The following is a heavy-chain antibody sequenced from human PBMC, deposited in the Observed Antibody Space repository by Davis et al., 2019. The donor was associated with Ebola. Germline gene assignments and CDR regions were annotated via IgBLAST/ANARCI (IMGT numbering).Heavy chain of an antibody. Sequence: ASVKVSCKTSGYTFTDHHINWVRQAPGQGLEWVGRINPNSDATNTAQKFRGRVTMTTDTSSTTAYMELRTLIFDDTAVYFCARGANNWRDKGWFDPWGQGTLVTVSS. D-gene: IGHD3-3*01. J-gene: IGHJ5*02. CDR2: INPNSDAT. V-gene: IGHV1-2*06. CDR3: ARGANNWRDKGWFDP. CDR1: GYTFTDHH.